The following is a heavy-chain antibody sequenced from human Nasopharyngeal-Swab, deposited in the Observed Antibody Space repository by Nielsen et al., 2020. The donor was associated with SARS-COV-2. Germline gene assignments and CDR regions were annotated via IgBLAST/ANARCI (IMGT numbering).Heavy chain of an antibody. CDR3: ATRPDLYYFDY. CDR1: GGSFSGYY. V-gene: IGHV4-34*01. CDR2: IYHSGST. Sequence: SETLSLTCAVYGGSFSGYYWSWIRQPPGKGLEWIGEIYHSGSTNYNPSLKSRVTISVDKSKNQFSLKLSSVTAADTAVYYCATRPDLYYFDYWGQGTLVTVSS. D-gene: IGHD6-6*01. J-gene: IGHJ4*02.